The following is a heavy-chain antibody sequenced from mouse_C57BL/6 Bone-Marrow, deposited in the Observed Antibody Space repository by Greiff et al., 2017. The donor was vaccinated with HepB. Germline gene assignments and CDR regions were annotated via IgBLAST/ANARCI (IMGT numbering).Heavy chain of an antibody. Sequence: VQLVESGAELARPGASVKLSCKASGYTFTSYGISWVKQRTGQGLEWIGEIYPRSGNTYYNEKFKGKATLTADKSSSTAYMELRSLTSEDSAVYFCALTGPFAYWGQGTLVTVSA. CDR3: ALTGPFAY. CDR1: GYTFTSYG. CDR2: IYPRSGNT. D-gene: IGHD4-1*01. J-gene: IGHJ3*01. V-gene: IGHV1-81*01.